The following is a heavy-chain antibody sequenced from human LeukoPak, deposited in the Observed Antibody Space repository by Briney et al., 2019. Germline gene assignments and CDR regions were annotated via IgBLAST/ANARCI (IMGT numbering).Heavy chain of an antibody. Sequence: ASVKVSCKASGYTFTSFYMHWVRQAPGQGLEWMGWINTNTGDPTYAQGFTGRFVFSLDTSVSTAFLQISSLKPEDTAVYYCARKVVREINFYYYGMDVWGQGTTVTVSS. CDR1: GYTFTSFY. CDR2: INTNTGDP. CDR3: ARKVVREINFYYYGMDV. J-gene: IGHJ6*02. V-gene: IGHV7-4-1*02. D-gene: IGHD3-10*01.